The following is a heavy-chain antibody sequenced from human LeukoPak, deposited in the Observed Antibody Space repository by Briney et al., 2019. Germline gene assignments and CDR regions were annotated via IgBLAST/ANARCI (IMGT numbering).Heavy chain of an antibody. V-gene: IGHV3-11*04. Sequence: PGGSLRLSCAASGFTFSDYYMSWIRQAPGKGLEWVSYISSSGSTIYYADSVKGRLTISRDNAKNSLYLQMTSLRAEDTAVYYCARSRGPSFWSGSAIDYWGQGTLVTVSS. CDR1: GFTFSDYY. D-gene: IGHD3-3*01. CDR2: ISSSGSTI. J-gene: IGHJ4*02. CDR3: ARSRGPSFWSGSAIDY.